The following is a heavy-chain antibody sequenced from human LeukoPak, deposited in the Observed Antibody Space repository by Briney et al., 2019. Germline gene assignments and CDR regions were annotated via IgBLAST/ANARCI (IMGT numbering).Heavy chain of an antibody. V-gene: IGHV3-23*01. Sequence: GGSLRLSCAASGFTFSSYAMGWVRQAPGKGLEGVSRISANGDTIKYADSVKGRFTISRDNAKNSLYLQMNSLRAEDTAVYYCARDMRVREPTMDFDYWGQGTLVTVSS. D-gene: IGHD3-10*01. CDR3: ARDMRVREPTMDFDY. CDR2: ISANGDTI. CDR1: GFTFSSYA. J-gene: IGHJ4*02.